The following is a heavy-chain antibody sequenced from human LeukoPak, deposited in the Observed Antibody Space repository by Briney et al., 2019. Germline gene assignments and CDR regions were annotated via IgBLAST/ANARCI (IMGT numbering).Heavy chain of an antibody. D-gene: IGHD5-24*01. CDR2: IYYSGST. CDR3: ARGSVRWLQSYYFDY. J-gene: IGHJ4*02. CDR1: GGSISSHY. V-gene: IGHV4-59*11. Sequence: SETLSLTCTVSGGSISSHYWSWIRQPPGKGLEWIGYIYYSGSTNYNPSLKSRVTISVGTSKNQFSLKLSSVTAADTAVYYCARGSVRWLQSYYFDYWGQGTLVTVSS.